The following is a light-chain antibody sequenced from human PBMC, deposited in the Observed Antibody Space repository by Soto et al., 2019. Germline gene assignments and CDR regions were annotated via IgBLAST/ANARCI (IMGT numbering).Light chain of an antibody. CDR3: QQYYTTPRT. CDR2: WGS. J-gene: IGKJ1*01. Sequence: DIVMTQSPDCLAVSLGERATINCKSSQSILYISNNKSSLVWYQQKPGQPPKVLIYWGSAREFGVPDRFSGSGSGTDFTLTISSLQAEDVAVYYCQQYYTTPRTFGQGNKVEIK. CDR1: QSILYISNNKSS. V-gene: IGKV4-1*01.